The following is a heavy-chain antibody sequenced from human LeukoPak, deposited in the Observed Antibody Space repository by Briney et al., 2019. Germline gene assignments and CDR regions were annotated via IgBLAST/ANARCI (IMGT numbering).Heavy chain of an antibody. Sequence: PSETLSLTCTVSGGSISSSSYYWGWIRQPPGKGLEWIGSIYYSGSTYYNPSLKSRVTISVDTSKNQFSLKLSSVTAADTAVYYCARARGVGSEASRWFDPWGQGTLVTVSS. J-gene: IGHJ5*02. CDR2: IYYSGST. D-gene: IGHD3-10*01. CDR1: GGSISSSSYY. CDR3: ARARGVGSEASRWFDP. V-gene: IGHV4-39*01.